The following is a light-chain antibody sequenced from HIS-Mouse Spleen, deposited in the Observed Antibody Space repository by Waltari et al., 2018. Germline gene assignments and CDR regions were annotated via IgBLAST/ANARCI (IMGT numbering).Light chain of an antibody. CDR2: DDS. V-gene: IGLV3-21*03. CDR3: QVWDSSSDHVV. J-gene: IGLJ2*01. Sequence: SYVLTQPPSVSVAPGKTARITCGGNNIGSKSVHWYQQKPGQAPVLVVYDDSDRPSGIPGRFSGSNSGNTATLTICRVEAGDEADYYCQVWDSSSDHVVFGGGTKLTVL. CDR1: NIGSKS.